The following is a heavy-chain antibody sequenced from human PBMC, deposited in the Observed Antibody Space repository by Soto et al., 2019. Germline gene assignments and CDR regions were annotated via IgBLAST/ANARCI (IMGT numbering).Heavy chain of an antibody. CDR1: GFTFSSFA. Sequence: EMQLLESGGGLVQPGGSLRLSCAASGFTFSSFAMSWVRQAPGKGLDWVSAISGSGGSTYSADSVKGRFTISRDNSKNTLYLQMSSLRAEDTAVYYCARGFSAGKGSPPDFGGQGSLVTVSS. CDR2: ISGSGGST. CDR3: ARGFSAGKGSPPDF. J-gene: IGHJ4*02. V-gene: IGHV3-23*01. D-gene: IGHD6-13*01.